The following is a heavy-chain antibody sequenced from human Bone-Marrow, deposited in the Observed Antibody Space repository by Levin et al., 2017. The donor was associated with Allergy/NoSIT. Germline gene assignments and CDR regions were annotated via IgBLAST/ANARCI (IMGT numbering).Heavy chain of an antibody. D-gene: IGHD6-13*01. V-gene: IGHV5-10-1*01. Sequence: EASVKVSCKGSGYSFTSYWISWVRQMPGKGLEWMGRIDPSDSYTNYSPSFQGHVTISADKSISTAYLQWSSLKASDTAMYYCASFEGIAGGAYYWGQGTLVTVSS. CDR2: IDPSDSYT. J-gene: IGHJ4*02. CDR1: GYSFTSYW. CDR3: ASFEGIAGGAYY.